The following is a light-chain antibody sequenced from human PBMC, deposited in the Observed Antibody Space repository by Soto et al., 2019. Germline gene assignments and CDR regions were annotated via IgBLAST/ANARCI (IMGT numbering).Light chain of an antibody. J-gene: IGLJ2*01. CDR1: SSNIGSHT. CDR2: SNT. CDR3: AAWDDSLNGVV. V-gene: IGLV1-44*01. Sequence: QSVLTKPPSASGTPGQTIAISCSGGSSNIGSHTVNWYQQLAGTAPRLLIYSNTQRPSGVPYRFSGSESGTSASLAISGLQSEYEGDYYCAAWDDSLNGVVFGGGTKLTVL.